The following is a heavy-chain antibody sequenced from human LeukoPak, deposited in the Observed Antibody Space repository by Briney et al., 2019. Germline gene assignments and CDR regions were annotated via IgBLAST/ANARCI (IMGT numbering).Heavy chain of an antibody. CDR1: GFPFSSYR. CDR3: ARDRSDYGDSRDAFDI. J-gene: IGHJ3*02. V-gene: IGHV3-21*01. Sequence: GGPVRLSCAASGFPFSSYRMHWLRHARGKALEGVSSISSSRSHIYYADSVRGRFTISRDHAKTSLYLQMNSLRAEDTAVYYCARDRSDYGDSRDAFDIWGQGTMVTVSS. D-gene: IGHD4-17*01. CDR2: ISSSRSHI.